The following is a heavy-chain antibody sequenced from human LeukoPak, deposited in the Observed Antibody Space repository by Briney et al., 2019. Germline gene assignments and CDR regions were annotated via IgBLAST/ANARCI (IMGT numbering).Heavy chain of an antibody. D-gene: IGHD5-12*01. CDR1: GLTVRSNH. V-gene: IGHV3-53*01. CDR3: AKGGATICDN. J-gene: IGHJ4*02. Sequence: GGSLRLSCAASGLTVRSNHMNWVRQAPGKGLEWVSIIHSGGNTYYADSVKGRFTVSRDNSNNTLFLQMNSLRAEDTAVYYCAKGGATICDNWGQGTLVTVSS. CDR2: IHSGGNT.